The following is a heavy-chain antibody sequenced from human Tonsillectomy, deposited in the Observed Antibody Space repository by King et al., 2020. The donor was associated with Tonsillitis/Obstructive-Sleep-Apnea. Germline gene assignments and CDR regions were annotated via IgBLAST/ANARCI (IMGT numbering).Heavy chain of an antibody. V-gene: IGHV4-39*01. D-gene: IGHD2-2*01. CDR1: GGSISSSSYY. CDR3: ASQIVVVPAATNWFDP. Sequence: LQLQESGPGLVKPSETLSLTCTVSGGSISSSSYYLGWIRQPPGKGLEWIGSIYYSGSTYYNPSLKSRVTISVDTSKNQFSLKLSSVTAADTAVYYCASQIVVVPAATNWFDPWGQGTLVTVSS. J-gene: IGHJ5*02. CDR2: IYYSGST.